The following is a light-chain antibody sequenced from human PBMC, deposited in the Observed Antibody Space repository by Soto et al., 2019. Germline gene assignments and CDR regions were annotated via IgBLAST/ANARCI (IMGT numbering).Light chain of an antibody. CDR2: GAS. CDR1: QDIGHS. V-gene: IGKV1-27*01. J-gene: IGKJ4*01. CDR3: QKYDSAPLT. Sequence: DIQITQSPSSLSESVGDRVTFTCRASQDIGHSLAWYQQRPGKPIQLLIYGASTLHSGVPSRFSGSGSGTDFTLTISSLQPEDVATYYCQKYDSAPLTFGGGTKVDIK.